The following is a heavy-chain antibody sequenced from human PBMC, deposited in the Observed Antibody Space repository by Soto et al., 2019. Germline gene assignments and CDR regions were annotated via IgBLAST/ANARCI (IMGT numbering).Heavy chain of an antibody. V-gene: IGHV1-18*01. CDR1: GYTFTSYG. J-gene: IGHJ5*02. CDR2: ISAYNGNT. D-gene: IGHD6-13*01. Sequence: ASVKVSCKASGYTFTSYGISWVRQAPGQGLEWMGWISAYNGNTNYAQKLQGRVTMTTDTSTSTAYMELRSLRSDDTVVYYCARESTVNSSWYWFDPWGQGTLVTVSS. CDR3: ARESTVNSSWYWFDP.